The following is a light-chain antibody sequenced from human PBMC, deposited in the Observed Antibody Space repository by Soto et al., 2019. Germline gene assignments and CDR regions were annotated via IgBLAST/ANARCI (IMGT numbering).Light chain of an antibody. J-gene: IGKJ1*01. Sequence: EIVMTQSPATLSVSPGERATLSCRASQSISSKLAWYQQKPGQAPRLLIYGASTRATGIPARFSGSGSGTEFTLTISSLQSEDFAVYYCQQYNDWRTFGQGTKVDNK. CDR2: GAS. V-gene: IGKV3-15*01. CDR1: QSISSK. CDR3: QQYNDWRT.